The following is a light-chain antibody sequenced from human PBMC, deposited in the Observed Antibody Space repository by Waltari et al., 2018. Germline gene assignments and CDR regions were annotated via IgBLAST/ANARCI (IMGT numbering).Light chain of an antibody. CDR1: QTVSNNY. CDR3: QQYSSSPPVYT. Sequence: EIVLTQSPGSLSLSPGERATLSCRASQTVSNNYLAWYQQKPGQAPRLLIYGASTRATGIPDRFSGSGSGTDVTLTISRLEPEDFAVYYCQQYSSSPPVYTFGQGTKLEI. CDR2: GAS. V-gene: IGKV3-20*01. J-gene: IGKJ2*01.